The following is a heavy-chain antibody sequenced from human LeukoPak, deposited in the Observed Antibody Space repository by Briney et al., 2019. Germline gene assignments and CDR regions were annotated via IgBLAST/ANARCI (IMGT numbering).Heavy chain of an antibody. Sequence: SVKVSCKACGGTFSSYAVSWVRQAPGQGLEWMGGIIPIFGTANYAQKFQGRVTITTDESTSTAYMELSSLRSEDTAVYYCAREGGYSSTSPYYYMDVWGKGTTVTVSS. CDR1: GGTFSSYA. D-gene: IGHD6-6*01. CDR3: AREGGYSSTSPYYYMDV. V-gene: IGHV1-69*05. CDR2: IIPIFGTA. J-gene: IGHJ6*03.